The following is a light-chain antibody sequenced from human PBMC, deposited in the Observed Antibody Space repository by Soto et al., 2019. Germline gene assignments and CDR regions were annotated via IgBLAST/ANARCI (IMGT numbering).Light chain of an antibody. CDR1: QTVTSIY. CDR2: DTS. Sequence: EIVLTQSPATLSLSPGERATLSCRASQTVTSIYLAWYQQKRGQAPRLLIYDTSSRATGIPDRFSGSGSGTDFTLTISRLEPEDFAAYYCQQHGTSPWTFGQGTKVEIK. J-gene: IGKJ1*01. V-gene: IGKV3-20*01. CDR3: QQHGTSPWT.